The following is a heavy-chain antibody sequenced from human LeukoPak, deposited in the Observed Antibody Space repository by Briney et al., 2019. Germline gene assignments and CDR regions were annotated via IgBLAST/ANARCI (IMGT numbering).Heavy chain of an antibody. CDR3: AGVVKYSSGPLTDLLPYYFDS. V-gene: IGHV4-59*01. CDR2: IYYSGTT. Sequence: SETLSLTCTVSGGSISNYYWNWIRQPPGKGLEWIGYIYYSGTTNYNPSLKSRVSMSVDTSKNQFSLKLSSVTAEDMAVYYCAGVVKYSSGPLTDLLPYYFDSWGQGTLVTVSS. CDR1: GGSISNYY. J-gene: IGHJ4*02. D-gene: IGHD6-19*01.